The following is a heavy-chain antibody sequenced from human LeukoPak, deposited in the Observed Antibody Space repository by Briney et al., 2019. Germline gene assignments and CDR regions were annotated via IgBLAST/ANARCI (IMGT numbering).Heavy chain of an antibody. CDR3: ARDPLLYGSGSYYSDY. CDR1: GFTFSSYG. D-gene: IGHD3-10*01. CDR2: IRYDGNNK. J-gene: IGHJ4*02. V-gene: IGHV3-30*02. Sequence: GGSLRLSXAASGFTFSSYGMHWVCQAPGKGLEWVTFIRYDGNNKYYADSVKGRFTISRDGSKNTLFLQMNSLRAEDTAVYYCARDPLLYGSGSYYSDYWGQGTLVTVSS.